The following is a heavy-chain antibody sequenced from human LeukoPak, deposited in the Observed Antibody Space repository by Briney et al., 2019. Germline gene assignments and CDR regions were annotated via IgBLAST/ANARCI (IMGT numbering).Heavy chain of an antibody. CDR1: GFTFSSYA. J-gene: IGHJ6*02. Sequence: GGSLRLSCAASGFTFSSYAMSWVRHAPGKGLVWVSRINSDGSSTSYADSVKGRFTISRDNAKNTLYLQMNSLRAEDTAVYYCARERVVVTAIEDCYYGMDVWGQGTTVTVSS. CDR3: ARERVVVTAIEDCYYGMDV. D-gene: IGHD2-21*02. CDR2: INSDGSST. V-gene: IGHV3-74*01.